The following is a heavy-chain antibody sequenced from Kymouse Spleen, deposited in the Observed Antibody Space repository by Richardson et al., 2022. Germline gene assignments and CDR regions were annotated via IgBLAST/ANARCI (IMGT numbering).Heavy chain of an antibody. CDR2: INHSGST. CDR1: GGSFSGYY. CDR3: ARGQGIAAAGWFDP. D-gene: IGHD6-13*01. V-gene: IGHV4-34*01. Sequence: QVQLQQWGAGLLKPSETLSLTCAVYGGSFSGYYWSWIRQPPGKGLEWIGEINHSGSTNYNPSLKSRVTISVDTSKNQFSLKLSSVTAADTAVYYCARGQGIAAAGWFDPWGQGTLVTVSS. J-gene: IGHJ5*02.